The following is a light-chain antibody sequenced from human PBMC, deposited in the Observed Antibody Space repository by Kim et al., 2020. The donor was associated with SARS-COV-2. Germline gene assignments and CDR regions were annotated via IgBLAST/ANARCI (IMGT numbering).Light chain of an antibody. CDR2: GRN. J-gene: IGLJ3*02. V-gene: IGLV3-19*01. CDR3: NSRDSSGNHWV. CDR1: SLRSYY. Sequence: LGQTVRITCQGDSLRSYYASWYQQKPGQAPVLVIYGRNNRPSGIPDRFSGSSSGNTASLTITGAQAEDEADYYCNSRDSSGNHWVFGGGTQLTVL.